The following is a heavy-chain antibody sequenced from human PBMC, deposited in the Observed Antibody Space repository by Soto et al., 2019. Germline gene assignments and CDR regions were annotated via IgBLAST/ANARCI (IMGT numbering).Heavy chain of an antibody. J-gene: IGHJ4*02. V-gene: IGHV1-46*03. Sequence: ASVKVSCKASGYTFTSYYMHWVRQTPGQGLEWMGIINPSGGSTSYAQKFQGRVTMTRDTSTSTVYMELSSLRSEDTAVYYCARDRGVVVVPAAMSLQTRGQGTLVTVSS. CDR3: ARDRGVVVVPAAMSLQT. D-gene: IGHD2-2*01. CDR2: INPSGGST. CDR1: GYTFTSYY.